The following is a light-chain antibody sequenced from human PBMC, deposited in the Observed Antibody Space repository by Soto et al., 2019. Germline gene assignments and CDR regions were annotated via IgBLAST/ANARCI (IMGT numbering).Light chain of an antibody. CDR1: SSDVGGYNY. CDR2: EVS. Sequence: QSALTQPASVSGSPGQSITISCTGTSSDVGGYNYVSWYQQHPGTAPKLMIYEVSNRPSGVSDRFSGSRSGNTASLTISGLQAEDESDYYCCSSSGVTTWIFGGGTQLTVL. CDR3: CSSSGVTTWI. V-gene: IGLV2-14*01. J-gene: IGLJ3*02.